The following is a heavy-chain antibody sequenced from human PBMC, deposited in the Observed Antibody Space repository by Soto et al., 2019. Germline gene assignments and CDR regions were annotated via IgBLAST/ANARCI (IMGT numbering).Heavy chain of an antibody. D-gene: IGHD2-2*02. V-gene: IGHV4-34*01. Sequence: SSETLSLTCAVYGGSFSCYYWSWIRQPPGKGLEWIGEINHSGSTNYNPSLKSRVTISVDTSKNQFSLKLSSVTAADTAVYYCARDGPSYCSSTSCHIPYYYYGMDVWGQGTTVTVSS. CDR3: ARDGPSYCSSTSCHIPYYYYGMDV. CDR1: GGSFSCYY. J-gene: IGHJ6*02. CDR2: INHSGST.